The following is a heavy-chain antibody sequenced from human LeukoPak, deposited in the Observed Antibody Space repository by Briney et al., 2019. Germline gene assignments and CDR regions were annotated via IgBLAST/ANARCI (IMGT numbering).Heavy chain of an antibody. V-gene: IGHV1-2*02. Sequence: ASVKVSCKASGYTFTSYYIHWVRQAPGQGLEWMGWINPNSGGTNFAQKFRGRVTMTRDTSITTAYMELGSLRSDDTAVYYCARESPGSYSSGRDYFDFWGQGTLVTVSS. J-gene: IGHJ4*02. CDR3: ARESPGSYSSGRDYFDF. D-gene: IGHD6-19*01. CDR2: INPNSGGT. CDR1: GYTFTSYY.